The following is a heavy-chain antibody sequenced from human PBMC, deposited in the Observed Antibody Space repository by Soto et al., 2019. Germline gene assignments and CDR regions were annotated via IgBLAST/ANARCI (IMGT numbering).Heavy chain of an antibody. V-gene: IGHV1-18*01. CDR2: ISAYNGNT. D-gene: IGHD3-3*01. CDR1: GYTFTSYG. CDR3: ARLYDFWSGFPGFDP. Sequence: ASVKVSCKASGYTFTSYGISWVRQAPGQGLEWMGWISAYNGNTNYAQKLQGRVTMTTDTSTSTAYMELRSLRSDDTAVYYCARLYDFWSGFPGFDPWGQGTLVTVSS. J-gene: IGHJ5*02.